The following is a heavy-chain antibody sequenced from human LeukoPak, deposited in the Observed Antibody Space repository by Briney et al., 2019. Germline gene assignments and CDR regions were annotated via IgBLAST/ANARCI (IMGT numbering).Heavy chain of an antibody. CDR1: GLTSNNYG. V-gene: IGHV3-23*01. J-gene: IGHJ5*02. Sequence: GGSLRLSCAVSGLTSNNYGMTWVRQAPGKGLEWVSSISNSATRTFYADSVKGRFTISRDNSKNTLYLQMNSLRAEDTAVYYCAKAAVAGNWFDPWGQGTLVTVSS. CDR2: ISNSATRT. D-gene: IGHD6-19*01. CDR3: AKAAVAGNWFDP.